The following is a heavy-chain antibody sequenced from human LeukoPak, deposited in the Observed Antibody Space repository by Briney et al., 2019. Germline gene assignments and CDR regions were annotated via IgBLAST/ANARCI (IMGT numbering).Heavy chain of an antibody. CDR2: ISNSGGYT. Sequence: GGSLRLSCAASGFTFSRYSMNWVRQAPGKGLEWVSFISNSGGYTNYADSVKGRFTISRDNAKRSLYLQMTSLRAEDTAVYYCATDTSGSFRDWGQGTLVTVSS. CDR1: GFTFSRYS. D-gene: IGHD6-19*01. V-gene: IGHV3-21*04. J-gene: IGHJ4*02. CDR3: ATDTSGSFRD.